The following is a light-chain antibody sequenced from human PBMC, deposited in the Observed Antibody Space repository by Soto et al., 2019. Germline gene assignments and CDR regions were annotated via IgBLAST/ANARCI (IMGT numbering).Light chain of an antibody. CDR3: TSFTSASTYV. CDR1: SSDVGGYKY. V-gene: IGLV2-14*01. CDR2: EVS. J-gene: IGLJ1*01. Sequence: QSALTQPASVSGSPGQSITISGTGTSSDVGGYKYVSWYQQHPGKAPKLMIYEVSNQPSGVSNRFSGSKSGNTASLTISGLQAEDEADYYCTSFTSASTYVFGSGTKLTVL.